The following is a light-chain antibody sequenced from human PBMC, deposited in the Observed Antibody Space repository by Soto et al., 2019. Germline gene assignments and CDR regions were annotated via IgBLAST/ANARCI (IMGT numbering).Light chain of an antibody. V-gene: IGLV1-36*01. CDR3: SAWDDNLNGWV. J-gene: IGLJ3*02. CDR1: DSNIGTGTNP. CDR2: YDH. Sequence: QAVVTQPPSVSRGPRQRVTISCSGSDSNIGTGTNPVNWYQQLPGKAPKLLIYYDHLLPSGVSDRFSGSKSGTSASLAISGLQSEDEAHYYCSAWDDNLNGWVFGGGTKLTVL.